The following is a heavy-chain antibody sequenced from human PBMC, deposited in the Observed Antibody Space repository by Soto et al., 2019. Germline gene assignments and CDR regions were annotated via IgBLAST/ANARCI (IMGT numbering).Heavy chain of an antibody. CDR3: ARESEDLTSNFDY. CDR1: GGTFSSYA. V-gene: IGHV1-69*06. CDR2: IIPIFGTA. Sequence: SVKVSCKASGGTFSSYAISWVRQAPGQGLEWMGGIIPIFGTANYAQKFQGRVTITADKSTSTAYMVLNSLRAEDTAVYYCARESEDLTSNFDYWGQGTLVTVSS. J-gene: IGHJ4*02.